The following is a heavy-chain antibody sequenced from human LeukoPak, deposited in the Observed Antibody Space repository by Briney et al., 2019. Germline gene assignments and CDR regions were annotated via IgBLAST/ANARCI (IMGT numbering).Heavy chain of an antibody. V-gene: IGHV3-48*03. CDR1: GFTFSSYE. CDR2: ISGSASII. Sequence: GGSLRLSCAASGFTFSSYEMNWVRQAPGKGLEWVSYISGSASIIYYADSVKGRFTSSRDNAKNSLYLQMNSLRAEDTAVYYCARYASGTINWGQGTLVTVFS. CDR3: ARYASGTIN. J-gene: IGHJ4*02. D-gene: IGHD3-10*01.